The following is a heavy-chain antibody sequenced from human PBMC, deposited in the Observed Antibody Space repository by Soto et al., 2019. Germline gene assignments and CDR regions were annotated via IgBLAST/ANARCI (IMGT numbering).Heavy chain of an antibody. Sequence: ASVKVSCKASGYTFTSYDINWVRQATGQGLEWMGWMNPNSGNTGYAQKFQGRVTMTRNTSISTAYMELSSLRSEDTAVYYCARAPRGSERYDYWGQGTLVTVSS. CDR2: MNPNSGNT. V-gene: IGHV1-8*01. CDR1: GYTFTSYD. J-gene: IGHJ4*02. D-gene: IGHD2-15*01. CDR3: ARAPRGSERYDY.